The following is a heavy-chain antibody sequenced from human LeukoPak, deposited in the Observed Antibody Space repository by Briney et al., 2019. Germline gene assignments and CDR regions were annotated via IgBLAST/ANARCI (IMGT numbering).Heavy chain of an antibody. V-gene: IGHV3-23*01. CDR2: ISGSGGST. D-gene: IGHD3-22*01. CDR3: ASRGGDRYYDSSKSPGRIDY. CDR1: GFTFSSYG. Sequence: PGGTLRLSCAASGFTFSSYGMSWVRQAPGKGLEWVSAISGSGGSTYYADSVKGRFTISRDNSKNTLYLQMNSLRAEDTAVYYCASRGGDRYYDSSKSPGRIDYWGQGTLVTVSS. J-gene: IGHJ4*02.